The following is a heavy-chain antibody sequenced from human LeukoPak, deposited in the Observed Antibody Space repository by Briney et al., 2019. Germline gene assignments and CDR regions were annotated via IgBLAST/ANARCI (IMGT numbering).Heavy chain of an antibody. CDR1: GGTFSSYA. Sequence: SVKVSCKASGGTFSSYAISWVRQAPGQGLEWMGRIIPIFGTANYAQKFQGRVTITTDESTSTAYMELSSLRSEDTAVYYCARRAEVYNWNYADAFDIWGQGTMVTVPS. CDR3: ARRAEVYNWNYADAFDI. J-gene: IGHJ3*02. D-gene: IGHD1-7*01. CDR2: IIPIFGTA. V-gene: IGHV1-69*05.